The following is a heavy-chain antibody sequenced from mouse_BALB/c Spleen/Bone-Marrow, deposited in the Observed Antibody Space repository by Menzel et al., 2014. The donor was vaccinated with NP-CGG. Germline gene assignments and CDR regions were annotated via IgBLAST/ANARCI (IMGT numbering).Heavy chain of an antibody. J-gene: IGHJ1*01. Sequence: LVESGGGLVKLGGSLKLSCAASGFTFSSYAMSWVRQTPEKRLEWVASISSGGSTYYPDSVKGRFTISRDNARNILFLQMSSLRSEDTAMYYCARGDYYGSSFYWYFDVWGAGTTVTVSS. D-gene: IGHD1-1*01. CDR3: ARGDYYGSSFYWYFDV. CDR2: ISSGGST. V-gene: IGHV5-6-5*01. CDR1: GFTFSSYA.